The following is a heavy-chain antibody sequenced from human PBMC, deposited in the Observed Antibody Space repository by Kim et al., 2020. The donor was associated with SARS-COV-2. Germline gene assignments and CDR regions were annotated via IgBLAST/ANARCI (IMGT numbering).Heavy chain of an antibody. CDR3: SRDYISGYYVPRPFD. J-gene: IGHJ3*01. D-gene: IGHD3-22*01. CDR1: GFSFTTYE. Sequence: GGSLRLSCITSGFSFTTYEMNWVRQAPGKGLEWIAYISTRCTTIFYAASVKCRFTISIHNALISVFLQLNILRHADPAVYFCSRDYISGYYVPRPFD. V-gene: IGHV3-48*03. CDR2: ISTRCTTI.